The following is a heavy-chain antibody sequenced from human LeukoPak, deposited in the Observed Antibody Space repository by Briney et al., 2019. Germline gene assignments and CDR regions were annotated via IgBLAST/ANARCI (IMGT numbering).Heavy chain of an antibody. CDR2: VHYSGST. V-gene: IGHV4-39*01. D-gene: IGHD6-19*01. CDR3: ARRSAVAGRGRFDP. CDR1: GGSIRSSSYY. J-gene: IGHJ5*02. Sequence: SETLSLTCTVSGGSIRSSSYYWGWIRQPPGKGLEWIGSVHYSGSTYDNPSLTSRVTISVDTSKNQFSLKLISVTAADTAVYYCARRSAVAGRGRFDPWGQGTLVTVSS.